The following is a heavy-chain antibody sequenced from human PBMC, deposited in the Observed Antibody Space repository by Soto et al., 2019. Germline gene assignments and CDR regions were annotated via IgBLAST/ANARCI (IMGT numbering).Heavy chain of an antibody. D-gene: IGHD5-12*01. CDR2: IIPVFGRP. V-gene: IGHV1-69*13. Sequence: GASVKVSCKASGGTFSSFGISWVRQAPGQGLEWMGGIIPVFGRPNYAQRFRGRLTITADESTNTGYMELIDLRSEDTAVYYCAREGSGYNFWGQGTQVTGLL. CDR1: GGTFSSFG. J-gene: IGHJ1*01. CDR3: AREGSGYNF.